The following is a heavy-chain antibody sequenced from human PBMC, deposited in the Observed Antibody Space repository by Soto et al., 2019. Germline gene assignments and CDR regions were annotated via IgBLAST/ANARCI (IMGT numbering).Heavy chain of an antibody. V-gene: IGHV1-3*05. CDR2: INAGNGNT. Sequence: QVQLVQSGAEEKKPGASVKVSCKASGYTFTSYAMHWVRQSHGQRLEWMGWINAGNGNTKYSQKFQGRVTITRDTSASTAYMELSSLRSEDTAVYYCARSIVVVTALDYWGQGTLVTVA. CDR3: ARSIVVVTALDY. J-gene: IGHJ4*02. D-gene: IGHD2-21*02. CDR1: GYTFTSYA.